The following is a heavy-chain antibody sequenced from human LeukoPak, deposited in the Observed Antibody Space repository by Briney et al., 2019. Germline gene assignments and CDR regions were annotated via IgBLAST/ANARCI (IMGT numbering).Heavy chain of an antibody. CDR1: GYSFTSYA. Sequence: GESLKISCKGSGYSFTSYAMSWVRQAPGKGLVWVSRIKSDGSTTNYADSVKGRFTISRDNAKNTLYLQMNSLRAEDTAVYYCARELPFDLWGRGTLVTVSS. D-gene: IGHD2-21*01. CDR2: IKSDGSTT. J-gene: IGHJ2*01. CDR3: ARELPFDL. V-gene: IGHV3-74*01.